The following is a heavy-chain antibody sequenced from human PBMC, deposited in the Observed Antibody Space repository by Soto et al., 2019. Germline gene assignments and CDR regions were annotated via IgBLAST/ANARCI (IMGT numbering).Heavy chain of an antibody. CDR2: ISSSSSYI. D-gene: IGHD6-13*01. CDR1: GFTFSSYS. CDR3: ARASSSSWYYLDY. J-gene: IGHJ4*02. Sequence: EVQLVESGGGLVKPGGSLRLSCAASGFTFSSYSMNWARQAPGKGLEWVSSISSSSSYIYYADSVKGRFTISRDNAKNSLYLQMNSLRAEDTAVYYCARASSSSWYYLDYWGQGTLVTVSS. V-gene: IGHV3-21*01.